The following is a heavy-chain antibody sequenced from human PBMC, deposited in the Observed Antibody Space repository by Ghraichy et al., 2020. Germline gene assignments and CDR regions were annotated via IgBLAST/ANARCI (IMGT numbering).Heavy chain of an antibody. Sequence: SETLSLTCAVYGGSFSGYYWSWIRQPPGKGLELIGEMNHSGSTNYNPSLKSRVTISVDTSKNQFSLKLSSVTAADTAVYYCARVGYARPFDPWGQGTLVTVSS. J-gene: IGHJ5*02. D-gene: IGHD1-1*01. V-gene: IGHV4-34*01. CDR1: GGSFSGYY. CDR3: ARVGYARPFDP. CDR2: MNHSGST.